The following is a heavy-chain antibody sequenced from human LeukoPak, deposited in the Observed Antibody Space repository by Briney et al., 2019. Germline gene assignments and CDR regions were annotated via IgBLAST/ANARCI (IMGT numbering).Heavy chain of an antibody. CDR1: GFTFSSYG. V-gene: IGHV3-30*02. CDR2: IRYDGSNK. J-gene: IGHJ4*02. Sequence: GGSLRLSCAASGFTFSSYGMHWVRQAPGKGLEWVAFIRYDGSNKYYADSVKGRFTISRDNSKNTLYLQMNSLRAEDTAVYYCAKLRFIAAAGNFDYRGQGTLVTVSS. D-gene: IGHD6-13*01. CDR3: AKLRFIAAAGNFDY.